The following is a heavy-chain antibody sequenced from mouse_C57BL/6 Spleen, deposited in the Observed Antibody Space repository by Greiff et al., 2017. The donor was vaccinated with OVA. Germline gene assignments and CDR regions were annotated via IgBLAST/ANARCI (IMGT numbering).Heavy chain of an antibody. Sequence: QVQLQQPGTELVKPGASVKLSCKASGYTFTSYWMHWVKQRPGQGLEWIGNINPSNGGTNYNEKFKSKATLTVDKSSSTAYMQLSSLTSEDSAVYYCARLENYFDYEGYYAMDYWGQGTSVTVSS. D-gene: IGHD2-4*01. V-gene: IGHV1-53*01. J-gene: IGHJ4*01. CDR1: GYTFTSYW. CDR2: INPSNGGT. CDR3: ARLENYFDYEGYYAMDY.